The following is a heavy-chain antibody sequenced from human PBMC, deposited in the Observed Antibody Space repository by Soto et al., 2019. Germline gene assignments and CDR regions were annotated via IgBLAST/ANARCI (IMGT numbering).Heavy chain of an antibody. CDR3: VKEAQRASRLEL. CDR1: GFTFSDFD. D-gene: IGHD6-6*01. Sequence: QVQLVESGGGVVQPGRSLRLSCSASGFTFSDFDMHWVRQAPGKGLEWVAVISYRGNIRNYVESVKGRFTISRDNSRNQLFVQMDNLIPDDTGIYYCVKEAQRASRLELWGQGSLVIVSS. CDR2: ISYRGNIR. V-gene: IGHV3-30*18. J-gene: IGHJ4*02.